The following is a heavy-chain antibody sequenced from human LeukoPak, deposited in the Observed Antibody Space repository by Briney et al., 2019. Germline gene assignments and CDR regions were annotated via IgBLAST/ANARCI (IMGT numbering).Heavy chain of an antibody. D-gene: IGHD3-10*01. J-gene: IGHJ4*02. V-gene: IGHV1-3*01. CDR3: ARGSYFYGSGSFMGSDY. CDR2: INAGNGNT. CDR1: GYTFTNYA. Sequence: ASVNVSCKASGYTFTNYAVHWVRQAPGQRLEWMGWINAGNGNTEYSQNFQDRVTITRDTSATTAYMELSSLRSEDTAVYYCARGSYFYGSGSFMGSDYWGQGTLVTVSS.